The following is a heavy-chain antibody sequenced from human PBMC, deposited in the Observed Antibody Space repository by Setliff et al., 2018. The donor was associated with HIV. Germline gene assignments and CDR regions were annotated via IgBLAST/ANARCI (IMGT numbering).Heavy chain of an antibody. V-gene: IGHV3-23*01. Sequence: GGSLRLSCAASGFTFISYAMSWVRQAPGKGLEWVPTISASGNSPYYAGSVKGHFTVSRDNSKNTLYLQMDSLRAEDTAVYYCAKGRPPDYDYIWGTFYYYMDVWGKGTTVTVSS. CDR1: GFTFISYA. CDR2: ISASGNSP. D-gene: IGHD3-16*01. J-gene: IGHJ6*03. CDR3: AKGRPPDYDYIWGTFYYYMDV.